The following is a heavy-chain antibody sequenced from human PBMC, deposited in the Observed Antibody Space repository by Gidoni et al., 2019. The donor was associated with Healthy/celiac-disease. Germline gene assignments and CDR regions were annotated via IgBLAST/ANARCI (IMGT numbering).Heavy chain of an antibody. J-gene: IGHJ4*02. D-gene: IGHD4-17*01. Sequence: EVQLVESGGGLVKPGGSLRLSCAASGFTFSSYSMNWVRQAPGKGLEWVSSISSSSSYIYYADSVKGRFTISRDNAKNSLYLQMNSLRAEDTAVYYCARDPDYGAKGGYFDYWGQGTLVTVSS. CDR2: ISSSSSYI. CDR1: GFTFSSYS. CDR3: ARDPDYGAKGGYFDY. V-gene: IGHV3-21*01.